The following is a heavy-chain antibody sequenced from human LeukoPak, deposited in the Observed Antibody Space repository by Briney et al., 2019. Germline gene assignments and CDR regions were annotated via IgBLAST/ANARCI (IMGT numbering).Heavy chain of an antibody. V-gene: IGHV3-74*01. CDR2: INGDGRNI. D-gene: IGHD3-3*01. CDR1: GFTFSSYW. J-gene: IGHJ4*02. CDR3: SRAVSSGYYNLYFDY. Sequence: GGSLRLSCVASGFTFSSYWMHWVRQDPRKGLVWVSRINGDGRNINYADSVRGRFTISRDNAKNTLYLQMNTLRVEDTAVYYCSRAVSSGYYNLYFDYWGQGTLVTVSS.